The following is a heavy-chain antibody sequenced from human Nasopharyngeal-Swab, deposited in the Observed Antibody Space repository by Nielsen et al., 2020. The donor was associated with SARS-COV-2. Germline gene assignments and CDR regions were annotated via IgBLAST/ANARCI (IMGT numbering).Heavy chain of an antibody. CDR1: GFYFGSHA. Sequence: GESLKISCEASGFYFGSHAMSWVRQAPGKGLEWVSSISWSGDTTYYADSVRGLFTISRDNSRKTLDLQMTSLRVEDTAVYYCAKGAYFMLITDVRGQGTTVTVSS. CDR2: ISWSGDTT. D-gene: IGHD2-8*01. CDR3: AKGAYFMLITDV. V-gene: IGHV3-23*01. J-gene: IGHJ6*02.